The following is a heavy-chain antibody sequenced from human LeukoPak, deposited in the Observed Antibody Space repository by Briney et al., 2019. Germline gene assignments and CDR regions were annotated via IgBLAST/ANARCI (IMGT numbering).Heavy chain of an antibody. J-gene: IGHJ4*02. V-gene: IGHV3-7*01. D-gene: IGHD6-13*01. CDR2: INQDGSEK. CDR1: GFTFSRYW. Sequence: PGGSLRLSCGASGFTFSRYWMSWVRQAPGKGLEWVANINQDGSEKYYVDSVRGRFTISRDNAKNSQYLQMNSLRVEDTAVYYCASRSSVAGSGPGWGQGTLVTVSS. CDR3: ASRSSVAGSGPG.